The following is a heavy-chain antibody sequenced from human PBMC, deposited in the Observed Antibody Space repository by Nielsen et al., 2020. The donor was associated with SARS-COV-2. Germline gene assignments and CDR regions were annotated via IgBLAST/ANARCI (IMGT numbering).Heavy chain of an antibody. CDR2: IIPILGIA. J-gene: IGHJ6*02. D-gene: IGHD1-26*01. Sequence: SVKVSCKASGGTFSSYAISWVRQAPGQGLEWMGGIIPILGIANYAQKFQGRVTITADKSTSTAYMELSSLRSEDTAVYYCARGSWMVGATTYYYYGMDVWGQGTTVTVSS. V-gene: IGHV1-69*10. CDR3: ARGSWMVGATTYYYYGMDV. CDR1: GGTFSSYA.